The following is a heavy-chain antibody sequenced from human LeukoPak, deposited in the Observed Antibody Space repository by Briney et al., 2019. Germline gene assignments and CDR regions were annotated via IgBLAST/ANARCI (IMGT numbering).Heavy chain of an antibody. D-gene: IGHD3-10*01. Sequence: SETRSLTCTVSGFSISNGYYWGWIRQPSGKGLEWIGSIYLSGSTFYNPSLKSRVTKSVDTSKNQFSLKLSSVTAADTAVYYCTRGHPGVVRGTNWFDPWGQGTLVTVSS. J-gene: IGHJ5*02. CDR2: IYLSGST. CDR3: TRGHPGVVRGTNWFDP. CDR1: GFSISNGYY. V-gene: IGHV4-38-2*02.